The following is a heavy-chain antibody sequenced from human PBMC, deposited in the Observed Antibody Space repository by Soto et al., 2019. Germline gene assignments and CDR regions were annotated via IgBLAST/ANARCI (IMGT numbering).Heavy chain of an antibody. Sequence: GSLRLSCVASGFSLANYPMNWVRQTPGKGLEWISYSSPRGDTIYYADSVEGRFTISRDNARNSLSLHMSSLRDEDSALYYWAKWPHTNVGWPYYFEAWGQGVPVTVPS. CDR1: GFSLANYP. D-gene: IGHD3-9*01. CDR3: AKWPHTNVGWPYYFEA. V-gene: IGHV3-48*02. CDR2: SSPRGDTI. J-gene: IGHJ4*02.